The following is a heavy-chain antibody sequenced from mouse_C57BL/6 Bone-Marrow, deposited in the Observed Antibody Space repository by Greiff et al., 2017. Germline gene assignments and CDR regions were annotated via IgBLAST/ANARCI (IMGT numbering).Heavy chain of an antibody. CDR2: IDPSDSYT. V-gene: IGHV1-69*01. CDR3: ASQARSTFCFDY. D-gene: IGHD2-1*01. J-gene: IGHJ2*01. Sequence: QVQLQQPGAELVMPGASVKLSCKASGYTFTSYWMHWVKQRPGQGLEWIGEIDPSDSYTNYNQKFKGKSTLTVDKSSSTAYMQLSSMTSEDSAVYYCASQARSTFCFDYWGQGTTLTVSS. CDR1: GYTFTSYW.